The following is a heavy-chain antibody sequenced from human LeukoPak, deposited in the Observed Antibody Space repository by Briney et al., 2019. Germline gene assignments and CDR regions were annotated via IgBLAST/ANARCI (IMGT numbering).Heavy chain of an antibody. V-gene: IGHV4-59*01. CDR3: ARSYSSSANVDY. J-gene: IGHJ4*02. D-gene: IGHD6-6*01. CDR2: IYYSGST. CDR1: GGSISSYY. Sequence: SETVSLTCTVSGGSISSYYWSWIRQPPGKGLGWIGYIYYSGSTNYNPSLKSRVTISVDTSKNQFSLKLSSVTAADTAVYYCARSYSSSANVDYWGQGTLVTVSS.